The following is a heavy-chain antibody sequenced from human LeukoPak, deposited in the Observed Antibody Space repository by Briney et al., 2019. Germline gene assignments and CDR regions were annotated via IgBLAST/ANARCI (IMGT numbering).Heavy chain of an antibody. J-gene: IGHJ4*02. CDR3: ARGKSGIDY. CDR2: INSNSGDT. Sequence: GASVKVSCKASGYMFTGYYIHWVRRAPGQGLEWMGWINSNSGDTKYAQKFQGRVTMARDTSITTVYMELSSLRSDDTAVYYCARGKSGIDYWGQGTLVTVSS. CDR1: GYMFTGYY. V-gene: IGHV1-2*02. D-gene: IGHD1-26*01.